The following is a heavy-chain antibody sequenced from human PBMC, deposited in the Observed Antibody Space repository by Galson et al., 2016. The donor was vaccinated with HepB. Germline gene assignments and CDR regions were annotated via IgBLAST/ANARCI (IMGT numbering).Heavy chain of an antibody. D-gene: IGHD2-15*01. CDR2: IYWADDK. J-gene: IGHJ5*02. Sequence: PALVKPTQTLTLTCTFSGFSLNTTGVAVGWIRQPPGKALEWLALIYWADDKRYSPSLRSRLTITKDTSKNQVVLKVTNVDTLDTGTYYCAHYRSGGSCYPDWFDPWGQGTLVTVSS. CDR1: GFSLNTTGVA. V-gene: IGHV2-5*02. CDR3: AHYRSGGSCYPDWFDP.